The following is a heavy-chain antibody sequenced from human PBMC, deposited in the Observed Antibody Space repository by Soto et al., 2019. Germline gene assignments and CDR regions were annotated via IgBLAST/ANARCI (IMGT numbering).Heavy chain of an antibody. Sequence: ASVKVSCKASGYTFTSYDIYWVRQATGQGPEWMGWLNPNTGDSAYAQKFQGRISVTSDTSINTVHMELSSLRSEDTAVYYCARRAETNGWNGFGADKYYFDFWGQGTLVTVSS. CDR2: LNPNTGDS. CDR1: GYTFTSYD. J-gene: IGHJ4*02. CDR3: ARRAETNGWNGFGADKYYFDF. V-gene: IGHV1-8*01. D-gene: IGHD1-1*01.